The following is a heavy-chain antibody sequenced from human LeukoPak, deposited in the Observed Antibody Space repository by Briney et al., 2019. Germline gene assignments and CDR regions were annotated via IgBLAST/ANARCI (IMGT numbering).Heavy chain of an antibody. J-gene: IGHJ6*03. CDR3: ARAPVVPAPPDYYYYYMDV. V-gene: IGHV6-1*01. CDR2: TYYRSKWYN. D-gene: IGHD2-2*01. Sequence: SQTLSLTCAISGDSVSSNSAAWNWIRQSPSRGLEWLGRTYYRSKWYNDYAVSVKSRITINPDTSKNQFSLQLNSVTPEDTAAYYCARAPVVPAPPDYYYYYMDVWGKGTKVTVSS. CDR1: GDSVSSNSAA.